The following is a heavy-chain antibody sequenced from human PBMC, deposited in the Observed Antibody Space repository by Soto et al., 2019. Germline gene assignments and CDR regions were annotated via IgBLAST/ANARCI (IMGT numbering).Heavy chain of an antibody. CDR3: ARYLISGYYLDY. CDR2: ISGSGGIA. CDR1: GFTFSTNA. J-gene: IGHJ4*02. Sequence: ESGGDLVQPGGSLRLSCAASGFTFSTNAMTWVRQAPGKGLEWVSVISGSGGIAYYADSVKGRFTISRDNSRNTVYLQMNSLRAEDTAIYYCARYLISGYYLDYWGQGTLVTVSS. V-gene: IGHV3-23*01. D-gene: IGHD3-22*01.